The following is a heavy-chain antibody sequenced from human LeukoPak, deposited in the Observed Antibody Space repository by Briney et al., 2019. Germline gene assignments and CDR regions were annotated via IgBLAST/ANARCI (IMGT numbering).Heavy chain of an antibody. CDR2: IWYDGSNK. CDR1: GFTFSSYG. J-gene: IGHJ4*02. CDR3: ARVLGDYGYFDY. Sequence: GGSLRLSCAASGFTFSSYGMHWVRQAPGKGMEWVAVIWYDGSNKYYADSVKGRFTISRDNSKNTLYLQMNSLRAEDTAVYYCARVLGDYGYFDYWGQGTLVTVSS. V-gene: IGHV3-33*01. D-gene: IGHD4-17*01.